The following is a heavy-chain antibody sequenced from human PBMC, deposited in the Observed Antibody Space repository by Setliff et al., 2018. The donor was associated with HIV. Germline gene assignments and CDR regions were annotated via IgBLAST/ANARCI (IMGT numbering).Heavy chain of an antibody. D-gene: IGHD5-12*01. CDR3: ARTSGDAYNYEGAFDV. J-gene: IGHJ3*01. CDR1: GDTFNNYG. V-gene: IGHV1-69*05. CDR2: IIPIFKSA. Sequence: GASVKVSCKVPGDTFNNYGLNWVRQAPGQGLEWMGGIIPIFKSADYAQKFQGRVTITTDESTSTAYMDLSSLKSEDTAIYYCARTSGDAYNYEGAFDVWGQGTLVTVSS.